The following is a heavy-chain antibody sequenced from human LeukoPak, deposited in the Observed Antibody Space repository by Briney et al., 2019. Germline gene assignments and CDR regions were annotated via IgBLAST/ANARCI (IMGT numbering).Heavy chain of an antibody. V-gene: IGHV3-43*01. Sequence: GGSLRLSCAASGFTFDDYTMHWVRQAPGKGLEWVSLISWDGGSTYYADSVKGRFPISRDNSKNSLYLQMNSLRTEDTALYYCAKSATRLVSDYYYYMDVWGKGTTVTVSS. CDR3: AKSATRLVSDYYYYMDV. J-gene: IGHJ6*03. D-gene: IGHD6-6*01. CDR1: GFTFDDYT. CDR2: ISWDGGST.